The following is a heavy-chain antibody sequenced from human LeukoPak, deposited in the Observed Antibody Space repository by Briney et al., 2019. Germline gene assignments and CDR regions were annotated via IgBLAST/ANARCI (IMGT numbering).Heavy chain of an antibody. CDR3: ARDGIAAAGTFLNWFDP. CDR1: GGTFIIYA. Sequence: SVKVSCKASGGTFIIYAISWGRQAPGQGVEWMGGIIPIFGTANYAQKFQGRVTITADESTSTAYMELSSLRSEDTAVYYCARDGIAAAGTFLNWFDPWGQGTLVTVSS. CDR2: IIPIFGTA. J-gene: IGHJ5*02. V-gene: IGHV1-69*13. D-gene: IGHD6-13*01.